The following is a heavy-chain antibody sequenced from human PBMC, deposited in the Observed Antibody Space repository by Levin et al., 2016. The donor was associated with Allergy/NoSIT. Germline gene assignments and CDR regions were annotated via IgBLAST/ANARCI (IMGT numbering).Heavy chain of an antibody. CDR3: AKDIRDGYNSFDY. CDR1: GFTFDDYT. J-gene: IGHJ4*02. V-gene: IGHV3-43*01. D-gene: IGHD5-24*01. Sequence: GESLKISCAASGFTFDDYTMHWVRQAPGKGLEWVSLISWDGGSTYYADSVKGRFTISRDNSKNSLYLQMNSLRTEDTALYYCAKDIRDGYNSFDYWGQGTLVTVSS. CDR2: ISWDGGST.